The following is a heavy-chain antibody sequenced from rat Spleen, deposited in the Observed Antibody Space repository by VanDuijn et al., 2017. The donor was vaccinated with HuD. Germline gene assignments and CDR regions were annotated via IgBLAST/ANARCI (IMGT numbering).Heavy chain of an antibody. D-gene: IGHD1-9*01. J-gene: IGHJ2*01. Sequence: QVQLKESGPGLVQPSQTLSLTCTVSGFSLTNYGVTWVRQPPGKGLEWMGGIWGDGSTNYKSALKSRLSISRDTSKTQAFLEMNSLQTEDTATYYCAREGTYYGYNPYYFDYWGQGVMVTVSS. CDR2: IWGDGST. CDR1: GFSLTNYG. V-gene: IGHV2-13*01. CDR3: AREGTYYGYNPYYFDY.